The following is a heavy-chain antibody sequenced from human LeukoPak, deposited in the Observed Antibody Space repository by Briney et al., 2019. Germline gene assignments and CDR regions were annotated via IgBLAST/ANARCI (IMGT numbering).Heavy chain of an antibody. J-gene: IGHJ4*02. CDR1: GGSISSGGYY. CDR3: ARAVAVATTPFDY. V-gene: IGHV4-31*03. Sequence: PSETLSLTCTVSGGSISSGGYYWSSTRQPPGKGLEWIGYIYYSGSIYYNPSLKSRVTISVDTSKNQFSLKLSSVTAADTAVYYCARAVAVATTPFDYWGQGTLVTVSS. D-gene: IGHD5-24*01. CDR2: IYYSGSI.